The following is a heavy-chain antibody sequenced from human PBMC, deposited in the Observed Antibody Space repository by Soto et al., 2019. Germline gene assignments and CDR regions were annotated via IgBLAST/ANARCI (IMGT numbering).Heavy chain of an antibody. D-gene: IGHD5-12*01. V-gene: IGHV4-30-2*01. CDR3: AAGGGLPRYY. CDR1: GGSISSGGYS. J-gene: IGHJ4*02. Sequence: QLQLQESGSGLVKPSQTLSLTCAVSGGSISSGGYSWSWIRQPPGKGLEWIGYIYHSGSTYYNPSLTRRVTISVDGSKNQFSLKLSSVTAADTAVYFCAAGGGLPRYYWGPGTLVTVSS. CDR2: IYHSGST.